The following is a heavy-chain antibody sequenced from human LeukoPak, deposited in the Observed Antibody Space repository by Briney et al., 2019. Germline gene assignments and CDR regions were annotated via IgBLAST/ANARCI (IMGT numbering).Heavy chain of an antibody. CDR2: IYYSGST. D-gene: IGHD6-19*01. CDR3: APHSCGWYGAFGY. V-gene: IGHV4-39*01. J-gene: IGHJ4*02. CDR1: GGSISSSSYY. Sequence: PSETLSLTCTVSGGSISSSSYYWGWIRQPPGKGLEWIGSIYYSGSTYYNPSLKSRVTISVDTSKNQFSLKLSSVTAADTAVYYCAPHSCGWYGAFGYWGQGTLVTVSS.